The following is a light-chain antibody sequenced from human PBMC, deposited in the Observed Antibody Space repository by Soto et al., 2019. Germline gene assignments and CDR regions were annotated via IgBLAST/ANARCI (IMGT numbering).Light chain of an antibody. CDR2: DAS. CDR1: QSVNSN. J-gene: IGKJ3*01. Sequence: ETGMTQSPATLYVSPGERPTLSCRARQSVNSNLACYQQKPGHAHRLLIYDASIRATGIPARFSGSGSGTECTLSISSLQSEDFAVYYCQQYNTWPLTFGPGTKVDIK. CDR3: QQYNTWPLT. V-gene: IGKV3-15*01.